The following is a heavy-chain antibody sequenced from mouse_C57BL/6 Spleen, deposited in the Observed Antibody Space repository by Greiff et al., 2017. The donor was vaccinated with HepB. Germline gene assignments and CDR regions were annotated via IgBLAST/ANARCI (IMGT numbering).Heavy chain of an antibody. Sequence: QVQLQQSGTELVKPGASVKLSCKASGYTFTSYWIHWVKQRPGQGLEWIGNINPSNGGTNYNEKFKSKATLTVDKSSSTAYMQLSSLTSEDSAVYYCARSGFITTVVASFDVWGTGTTVTVSS. V-gene: IGHV1-53*01. D-gene: IGHD1-1*01. CDR2: INPSNGGT. J-gene: IGHJ1*03. CDR3: ARSGFITTVVASFDV. CDR1: GYTFTSYW.